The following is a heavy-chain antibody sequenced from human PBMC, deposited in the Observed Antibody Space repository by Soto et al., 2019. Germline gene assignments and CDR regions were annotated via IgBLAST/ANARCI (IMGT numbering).Heavy chain of an antibody. Sequence: QVQLQQWGAGLLKPSETLSLTCAVYGGSFSGYYWSWIRQPPGKGLEWIGEINHSGSTNYNPSLKSRVTISVDTSKNQFSLKLSSVTAADTAVYYCARAREDIVVVVAATPRAFDIWGQGTMVTVSS. CDR1: GGSFSGYY. V-gene: IGHV4-34*01. J-gene: IGHJ3*02. CDR3: ARAREDIVVVVAATPRAFDI. D-gene: IGHD2-15*01. CDR2: INHSGST.